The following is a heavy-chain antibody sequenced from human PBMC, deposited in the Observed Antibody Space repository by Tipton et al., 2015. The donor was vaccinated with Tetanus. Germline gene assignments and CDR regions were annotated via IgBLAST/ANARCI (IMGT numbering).Heavy chain of an antibody. J-gene: IGHJ6*02. CDR1: GASISSAA. Sequence: TLSLTCDVSGASISSAAWTWIRQPPGKGLEWIGYIYYSGSTNYNPSLKSRVTISVDTSKNQFSLRLSSVTAADTAVYYCARDHGITWGGMGYYYGMDVWGQGTTVTVSS. CDR3: ARDHGITWGGMGYYYGMDV. D-gene: IGHD3-16*01. V-gene: IGHV4-59*12. CDR2: IYYSGST.